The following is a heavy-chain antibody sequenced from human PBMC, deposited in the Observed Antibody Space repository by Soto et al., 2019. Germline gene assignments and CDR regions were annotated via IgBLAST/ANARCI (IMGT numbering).Heavy chain of an antibody. CDR2: IYSSGST. Sequence: QVQLQESGPGLMRPSETLSLTCTVSGGSISNSYWSWIRLSPGKGLEWIGYIYSSGSTNYNPSLDRRVTISVDTAKNQFSPKPTSLIAADTSIYYCARQYPPFLYGPGPWDVWGQGTTVTVSS. V-gene: IGHV4-59*08. J-gene: IGHJ6*02. CDR1: GGSISNSY. D-gene: IGHD3-10*01. CDR3: ARQYPPFLYGPGPWDV.